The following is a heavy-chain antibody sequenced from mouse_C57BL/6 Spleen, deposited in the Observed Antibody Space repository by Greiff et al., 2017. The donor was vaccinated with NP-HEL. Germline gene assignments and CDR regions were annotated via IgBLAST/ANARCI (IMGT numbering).Heavy chain of an antibody. Sequence: VQLKQSGPELVKPGASVKMSCKASGYTFTDYNMHWVKQSHGKSLEWIGYINPNNGGTNYTEKFKSKATLTVAKSSSTAYMQLSSLTSEDSAVYYCARKGLTPYFDVWGTGTTVTVSS. J-gene: IGHJ1*03. CDR1: GYTFTDYN. CDR3: ARKGLTPYFDV. CDR2: INPNNGGT. D-gene: IGHD3-3*01. V-gene: IGHV1-22*01.